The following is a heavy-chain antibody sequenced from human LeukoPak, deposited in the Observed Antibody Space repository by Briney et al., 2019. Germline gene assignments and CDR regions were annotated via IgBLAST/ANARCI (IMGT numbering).Heavy chain of an antibody. D-gene: IGHD6-19*01. V-gene: IGHV6-1*01. J-gene: IGHJ6*02. Sequence: LSQTLSLTCAISGDSVSSNSATWNWIRQSPSRGLEWLGRTYYRSKWYNDYAVSVRSRITITADTSKNQFSLQLDSVTPEDTAVYYCARGVEQWLTLYYGMDVWGQGTTVTVSS. CDR1: GDSVSSNSAT. CDR2: TYYRSKWYN. CDR3: ARGVEQWLTLYYGMDV.